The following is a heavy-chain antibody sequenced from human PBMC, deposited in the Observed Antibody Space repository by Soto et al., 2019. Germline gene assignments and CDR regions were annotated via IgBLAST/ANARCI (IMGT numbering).Heavy chain of an antibody. J-gene: IGHJ6*02. CDR2: VHHSWGS. CDR1: GGSINSYY. CDR3: ARQGFGPLHSLVDV. V-gene: IGHV4-59*08. D-gene: IGHD3-10*01. Sequence: QVQLQESGPGLVKLSETLSLSCTVSGGSINSYYWSWIRQSPGKRMEWIGYVHHSWGSSYNPSLQSRVAISLDTSKSQFSLKVTSVTATDTAVYYCARQGFGPLHSLVDVWGQGTTVTVSS.